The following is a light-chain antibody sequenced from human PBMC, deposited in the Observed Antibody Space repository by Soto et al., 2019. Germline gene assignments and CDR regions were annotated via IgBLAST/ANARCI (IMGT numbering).Light chain of an antibody. CDR2: DAS. Sequence: EILMTQSPATLSVSPGERATLSCRASQSIRNNLAWIQQKPGQAPRLLIYDASTRATDVPARFSGSGAGTEFTLTISRLQSEDFAVYYCQQYQFWPRTFGQGTKAEIQ. CDR3: QQYQFWPRT. J-gene: IGKJ1*01. V-gene: IGKV3-15*01. CDR1: QSIRNN.